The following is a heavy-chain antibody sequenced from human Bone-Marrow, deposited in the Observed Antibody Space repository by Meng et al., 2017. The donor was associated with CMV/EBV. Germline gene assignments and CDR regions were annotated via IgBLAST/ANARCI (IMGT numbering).Heavy chain of an antibody. CDR2: IDWDDDK. CDR1: GFSLSTSGMC. CDR3: ARGKPGIAAAGIYDY. V-gene: IGHV2-70*20. D-gene: IGHD6-13*01. J-gene: IGHJ4*02. Sequence: SGPTLVKPTQTLTLTCTFSGFSLSTSGMCVSWVRQPPGKALWCLALIDWDDDKYYSTSLKTRLTISKDTSKNQVVLTMTNMDPVDTATYYCARGKPGIAAAGIYDYWGQGTLVTGSS.